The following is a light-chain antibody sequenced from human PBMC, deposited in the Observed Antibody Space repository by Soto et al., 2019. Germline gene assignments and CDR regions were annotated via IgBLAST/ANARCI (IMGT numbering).Light chain of an antibody. J-gene: IGKJ4*01. CDR3: QQYYSIPPT. CDR1: QSVLHSSNSKNY. Sequence: DIVMTQSPDSLAVSLGERATINCKSSQSVLHSSNSKNYLAWYQHKPGQPPKLLIYWASTRESGVPDRFSGSGSGTDFILTISGLQAEDGAVYSCQQYYSIPPTFGGGTKLEIK. V-gene: IGKV4-1*01. CDR2: WAS.